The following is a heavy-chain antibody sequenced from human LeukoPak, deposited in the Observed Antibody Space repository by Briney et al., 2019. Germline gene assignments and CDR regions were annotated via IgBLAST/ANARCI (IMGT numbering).Heavy chain of an antibody. CDR3: ARMKYYDSTGYTPGHYMDV. V-gene: IGHV4-4*07. J-gene: IGHJ6*03. Sequence: SETLSLTCTVSGGPVYSYYWSWIRQTAGKGLEWIGRLYPGVSTDYNPSLKSRLIMSLDTSKKQVGLKLSGVTAADTAVYYCARMKYYDSTGYTPGHYMDVWGKGTTVTVSS. CDR1: GGPVYSYY. D-gene: IGHD3-22*01. CDR2: LYPGVST.